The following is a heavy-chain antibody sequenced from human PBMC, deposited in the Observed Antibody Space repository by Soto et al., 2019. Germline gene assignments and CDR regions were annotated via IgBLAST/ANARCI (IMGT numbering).Heavy chain of an antibody. Sequence: QVQLVQSGAEVKKPGASVKVSCKASGYTFSDHYMHWVRQAPEQGLEWMGWINPNSGDPNYAQKFQGGVTMTRDTSISTAYMELSRLTSDDTAVYYCARHHCISTSRCYYGLDVWGQGTTVTVSS. J-gene: IGHJ6*02. V-gene: IGHV1-2*02. CDR3: ARHHCISTSRCYYGLDV. D-gene: IGHD2-2*01. CDR2: INPNSGDP. CDR1: GYTFSDHY.